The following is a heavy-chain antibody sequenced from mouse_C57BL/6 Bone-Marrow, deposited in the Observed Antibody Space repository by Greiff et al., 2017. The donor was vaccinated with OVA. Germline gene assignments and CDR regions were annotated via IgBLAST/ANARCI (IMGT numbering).Heavy chain of an antibody. J-gene: IGHJ3*01. CDR1: GFTFSSYA. CDR2: ISDGGSYT. V-gene: IGHV5-4*01. CDR3: ARDEGAHRAY. Sequence: EVNLVESGGGLVKPGGSLKLSCAASGFTFSSYAMSWVRQTPEKRLEWVATISDGGSYTYYPDNVKGRFTISRDNAKNNLYLQMSHLKSEDTAMYYCARDEGAHRAYWGQGTLVTVSA. D-gene: IGHD1-3*01.